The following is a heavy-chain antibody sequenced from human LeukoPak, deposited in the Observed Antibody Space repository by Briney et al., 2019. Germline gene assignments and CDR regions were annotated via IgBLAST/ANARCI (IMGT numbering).Heavy chain of an antibody. CDR1: GGSINSSGYF. CDR3: ARERGGGGTNSFDY. Sequence: SETLSLTCTVSGGSINSSGYFWGWIRQPPGKGLEWIGNIYYSGSTYYNPSLKSRVTISVDTSKNQFYLKLSSVTAADTAVYYCARERGGGGTNSFDYWGQGTLVTVSS. J-gene: IGHJ4*02. CDR2: IYYSGST. D-gene: IGHD3-16*01. V-gene: IGHV4-39*07.